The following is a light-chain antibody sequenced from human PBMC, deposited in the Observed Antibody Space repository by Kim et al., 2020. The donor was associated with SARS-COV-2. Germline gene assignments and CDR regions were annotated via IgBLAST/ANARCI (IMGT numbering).Light chain of an antibody. J-gene: IGLJ1*01. CDR2: NNI. CDR1: SPNIGSKT. Sequence: QRVTISCSGSSPNIGSKTVNWYQLLPGTAPKLLIFNNIERPSGVPDRFSGSKSATSASLAISGLQSEDEADYSCAAWDDSLNAYVFGTGTKVTVL. CDR3: AAWDDSLNAYV. V-gene: IGLV1-44*01.